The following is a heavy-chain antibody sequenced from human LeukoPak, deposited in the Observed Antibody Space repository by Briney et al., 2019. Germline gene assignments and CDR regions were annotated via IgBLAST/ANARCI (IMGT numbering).Heavy chain of an antibody. D-gene: IGHD6-6*01. J-gene: IGHJ4*02. Sequence: SETLSLTCTVSGGSISSYYWSWIRQPPGKGLEWIGFIYYRGSTKYNTSLKSRLAMPVATSKNQFSLKLSSVTAADTAVYYCARHGSTRSNSSFVFWGMGTLVTVSS. CDR3: ARHGSTRSNSSFVF. CDR1: GGSISSYY. CDR2: IYYRGST. V-gene: IGHV4-59*08.